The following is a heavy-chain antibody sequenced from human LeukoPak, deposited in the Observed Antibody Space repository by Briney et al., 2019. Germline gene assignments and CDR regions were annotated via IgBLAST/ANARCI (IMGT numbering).Heavy chain of an antibody. CDR2: ISTDGTTT. Sequence: PGGSLRLSCTASGFTLSAHWMHWVRQAPGKGLVWVSRISTDGTTTTYADSVRGRFTVSRDNAKNTLHMQMNSLRVEDMAVYYCVRENSGRNGWDAFDVWGQGTMATVSS. CDR1: GFTLSAHW. J-gene: IGHJ3*01. V-gene: IGHV3-74*01. CDR3: VRENSGRNGWDAFDV. D-gene: IGHD6-25*01.